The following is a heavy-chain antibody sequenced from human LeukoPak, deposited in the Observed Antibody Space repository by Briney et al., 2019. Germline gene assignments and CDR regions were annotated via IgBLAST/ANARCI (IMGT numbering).Heavy chain of an antibody. Sequence: SETLCLTCTVSGGSFSPYYWSWIRQPPGEGLEWIGCIYYSGSTTYNPSLMTRVTISLDPSKRQFSLKLGSVTAADTAVYYCAMSNLLWFGESVDSGFAYWGQGTLVTVS. J-gene: IGHJ4*02. CDR3: AMSNLLWFGESVDSGFAY. V-gene: IGHV4-59*08. CDR1: GGSFSPYY. D-gene: IGHD3-10*01. CDR2: IYYSGST.